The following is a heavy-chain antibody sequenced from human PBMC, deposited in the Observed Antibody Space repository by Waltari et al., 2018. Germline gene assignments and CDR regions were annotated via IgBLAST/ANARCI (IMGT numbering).Heavy chain of an antibody. Sequence: SGGAISSPNFFWSWIRQPAGKGLQWIGRISSGGDTNYNPSLKSRVTISLDTSKNQFSLTLTPVTAADTAVYFCARGGYWGQGTQVTVSS. CDR3: ARGGY. CDR1: GGAISSPNFF. J-gene: IGHJ4*02. V-gene: IGHV4-61*02. CDR2: ISSGGDT.